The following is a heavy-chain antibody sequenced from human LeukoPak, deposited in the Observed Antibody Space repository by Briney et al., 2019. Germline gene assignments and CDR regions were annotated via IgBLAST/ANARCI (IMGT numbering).Heavy chain of an antibody. D-gene: IGHD6-19*01. J-gene: IGHJ6*03. V-gene: IGHV3-21*01. CDR2: ISSSSSYI. Sequence: GGSLRLSCVASGFTLSSYSMNWVRQAPGKGLEWISSISSSSSYIYYADSVKGRFTISRDNAKNSLYLQMNSLRAEDTAVYYCARDFRVVGIAVAESYFYYYMDVWGKGTTVTVSS. CDR1: GFTLSSYS. CDR3: ARDFRVVGIAVAESYFYYYMDV.